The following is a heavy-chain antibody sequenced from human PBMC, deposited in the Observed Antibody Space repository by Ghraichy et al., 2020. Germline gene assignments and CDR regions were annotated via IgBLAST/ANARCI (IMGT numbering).Heavy chain of an antibody. CDR2: IIPIFGTA. V-gene: IGHV1-69*13. CDR3: AREYSSSWYGVSYYYYYMDV. D-gene: IGHD6-13*01. J-gene: IGHJ6*03. Sequence: VKVSCKASGGTFSSYAISWVRQAPGQGLEWMGGIIPIFGTANYAQKFQGRVTITADKSTSTAYMELSSLRSEDTAVYYCAREYSSSWYGVSYYYYYMDVWGKGTTVTVSS. CDR1: GGTFSSYA.